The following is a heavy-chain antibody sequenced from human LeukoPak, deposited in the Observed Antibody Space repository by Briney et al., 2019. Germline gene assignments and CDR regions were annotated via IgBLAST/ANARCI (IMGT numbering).Heavy chain of an antibody. CDR2: INNYNGNA. V-gene: IGHV1-18*04. CDR3: ARQAGGYSSGWYQFHFDY. Sequence: ASVKVSCKASGYTFTSYGISWVRQAPGQGLEWMGWINNYNGNADYAQKLQGRVTVTTDTSTSTAYMELKSLRSEDTAVYYCARQAGGYSSGWYQFHFDYWGQGTLVTVSS. J-gene: IGHJ4*02. D-gene: IGHD6-19*01. CDR1: GYTFTSYG.